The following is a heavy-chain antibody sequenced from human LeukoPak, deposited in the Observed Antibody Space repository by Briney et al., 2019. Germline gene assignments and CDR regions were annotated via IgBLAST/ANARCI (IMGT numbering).Heavy chain of an antibody. Sequence: PSETLSLTCAVYGGSFSGYYWSWIRQPPGKGLEWIGEINHSGSTNYNPSLKSRVTISVDTSKNQFSLKLSSVTAADTAVYYCARATTVTYNWFDPWGQGTLVTVSS. CDR1: GGSFSGYY. V-gene: IGHV4-34*01. CDR2: INHSGST. CDR3: ARATTVTYNWFDP. J-gene: IGHJ5*02. D-gene: IGHD4-17*01.